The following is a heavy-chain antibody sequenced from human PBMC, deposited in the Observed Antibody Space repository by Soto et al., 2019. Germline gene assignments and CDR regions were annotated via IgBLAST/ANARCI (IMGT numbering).Heavy chain of an antibody. CDR2: IYYSGST. CDR3: GRWRVGGDYYYYGMDV. J-gene: IGHJ6*02. D-gene: IGHD3-10*01. V-gene: IGHV4-59*01. Sequence: PSETLSLTCTVSGGSISSYYWSWIRQPPGKGLEWIGYIYYSGSTNYNPSLKSRVTISVDTSKNQFSLKLSSVTAADTAVYYCGRWRVGGDYYYYGMDVWGQGTTVTVSS. CDR1: GGSISSYY.